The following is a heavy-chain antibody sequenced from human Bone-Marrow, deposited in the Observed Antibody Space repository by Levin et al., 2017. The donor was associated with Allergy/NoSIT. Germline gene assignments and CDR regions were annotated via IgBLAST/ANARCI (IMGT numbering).Heavy chain of an antibody. V-gene: IGHV3-9*01. CDR2: ISWNNGPM. CDR1: FFLFSSSS. D-gene: IGHD6-19*01. CDR3: IKGSAVAGPFKYFQH. J-gene: IGHJ1*01. Sequence: LPFSSSFFLFSSSSLPFFLPPPFQGLAWVSGISWNNGPMGYADSVKGRFTISRDSAKNSLYLEMNSLRAEDTALYYCIKGSAVAGPFKYFQHWGQGTLVTVSS.